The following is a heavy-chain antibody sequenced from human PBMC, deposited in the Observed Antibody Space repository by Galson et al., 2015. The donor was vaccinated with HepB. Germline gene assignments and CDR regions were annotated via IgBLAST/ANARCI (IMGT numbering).Heavy chain of an antibody. V-gene: IGHV3-23*01. CDR3: VTGTYRSGWYV. J-gene: IGHJ4*02. Sequence: SLRLSCAAAGFTFSSYAMSWVGQAPGKGPEWVAATSGSGDSTHYAASVKGRFSISRDNSKNTLSLQMNSLRADDTAVYYCVTGTYRSGWYVWGQGTLVTVSS. CDR1: GFTFSSYA. D-gene: IGHD6-19*01. CDR2: TSGSGDST.